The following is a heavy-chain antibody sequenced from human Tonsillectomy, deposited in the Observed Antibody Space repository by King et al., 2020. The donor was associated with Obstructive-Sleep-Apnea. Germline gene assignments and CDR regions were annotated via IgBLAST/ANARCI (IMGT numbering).Heavy chain of an antibody. D-gene: IGHD4-11*01. CDR3: ARVDYTNYEESGY. CDR2: ISSSSRYI. Sequence: QLVQSGGGQVKPGGSLRLSCAASGFTFSSYNMNWVRQAPGKGLEWVSSISSSSRYISYADSVKGRFTISRDNAKNSLYLQMNSLRAEDTAVYYCARVDYTNYEESGYWGQGTLVTVSS. J-gene: IGHJ4*02. V-gene: IGHV3-21*01. CDR1: GFTFSSYN.